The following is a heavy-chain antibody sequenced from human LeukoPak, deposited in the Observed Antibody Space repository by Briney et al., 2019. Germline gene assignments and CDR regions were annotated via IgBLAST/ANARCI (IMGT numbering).Heavy chain of an antibody. V-gene: IGHV3-64*02. CDR3: AKPPSERFGELSWFDP. CDR2: ISTNGDTT. D-gene: IGHD3-10*01. CDR1: GFTFSTYA. J-gene: IGHJ5*02. Sequence: PGGSLRLSCAASGFTFSTYAMHWVRQAPGKGLEYVSAISTNGDTTYYADSVKGRFTISRDNSKNTLFLQMGSLRADDMAVYYCAKPPSERFGELSWFDPWGQGTLVTVSS.